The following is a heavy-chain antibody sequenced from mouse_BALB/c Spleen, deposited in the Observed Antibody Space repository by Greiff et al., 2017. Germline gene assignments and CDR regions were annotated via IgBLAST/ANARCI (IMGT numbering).Heavy chain of an antibody. J-gene: IGHJ2*01. Sequence: GGGLVQPKGSLKLSCAASGFTFNTNAMNWVRQAPGKGLEWVARIRSKSNNYATYYADSVKDRFTISRDDSQSMLYLQMNNLKTEDTAMYYCVREKVRQGNYFDYWGQGTTLTVSS. CDR1: GFTFNTNA. CDR3: VREKVRQGNYFDY. V-gene: IGHV10S3*01. D-gene: IGHD2-14*01. CDR2: IRSKSNNYAT.